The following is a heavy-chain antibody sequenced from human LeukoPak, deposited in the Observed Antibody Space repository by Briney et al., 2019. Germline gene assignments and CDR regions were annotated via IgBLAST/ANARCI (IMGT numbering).Heavy chain of an antibody. Sequence: SETLSLTCSVFGGSISSGDYYWSWIRQHPGKGLAWIGYIYYTGSTYYNPSLKSRLTISVDTSKNQFSLKLSSVTAADTAIYYCATRNSRDDYNYWGQGTLVTVSS. CDR3: ATRNSRDDYNY. CDR2: IYYTGST. D-gene: IGHD5-24*01. V-gene: IGHV4-31*03. CDR1: GGSISSGDYY. J-gene: IGHJ4*02.